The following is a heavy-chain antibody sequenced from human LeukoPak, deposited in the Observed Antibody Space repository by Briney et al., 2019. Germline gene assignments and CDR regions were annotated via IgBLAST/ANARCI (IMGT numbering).Heavy chain of an antibody. Sequence: GGSLRLSCAAFGFTFSSYGMHWVRQATGKGLEWVSAIGTAGDTYYPGSVKGRFTISRENAKNSLYLQMNRLRAGDTAVYYCARARPHNYGSGSYGGAFDYWGQGTLVTVSS. V-gene: IGHV3-13*04. CDR1: GFTFSSYG. CDR2: IGTAGDT. CDR3: ARARPHNYGSGSYGGAFDY. D-gene: IGHD3-10*01. J-gene: IGHJ4*02.